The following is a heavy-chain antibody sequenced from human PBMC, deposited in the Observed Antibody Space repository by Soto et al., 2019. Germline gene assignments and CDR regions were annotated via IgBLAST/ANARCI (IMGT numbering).Heavy chain of an antibody. D-gene: IGHD6-19*01. V-gene: IGHV1-58*01. CDR3: AAPLPGAVAGTVDAFDI. CDR1: GFTFTSSA. J-gene: IGHJ3*02. CDR2: IVVGSGNT. Sequence: QMQLVQSGPEVKKPGTSVKVSCKASGFTFTSSAVQWVRQARGQRLEWIGWIVVGSGNTNYAQKFQERVTITRDMSTSTAYMELSSLRSEDTAVYDCAAPLPGAVAGTVDAFDIWGQGTMVTVSS.